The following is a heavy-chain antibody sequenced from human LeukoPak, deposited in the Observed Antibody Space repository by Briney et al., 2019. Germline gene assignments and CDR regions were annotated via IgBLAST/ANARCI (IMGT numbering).Heavy chain of an antibody. V-gene: IGHV3-11*01. CDR3: ARRRDFIDY. Sequence: GGSLRLSCAASGFTLSDYYMSWIRQAPGKGLEWVSYSNSSGSTIYYADSVKGRFAISRDNAKNSLYLQMHSLRAEDTAVYYCARRRDFIDYWGQGTLVTVSS. D-gene: IGHD3/OR15-3a*01. CDR2: SNSSGSTI. CDR1: GFTLSDYY. J-gene: IGHJ4*02.